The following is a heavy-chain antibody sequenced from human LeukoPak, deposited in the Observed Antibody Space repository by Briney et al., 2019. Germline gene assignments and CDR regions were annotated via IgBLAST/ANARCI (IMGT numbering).Heavy chain of an antibody. J-gene: IGHJ3*02. Sequence: ASVKVSCKASGGTFSSYTISWVRQAPGQGLEWMGRIIPILGIANYAQKFQGRVTITADKSTSTAYMELSSLRSEDTAVYYCARDQSGSPGSAFDIWGQGTMVTVSS. V-gene: IGHV1-69*04. CDR2: IIPILGIA. D-gene: IGHD1-26*01. CDR3: ARDQSGSPGSAFDI. CDR1: GGTFSSYT.